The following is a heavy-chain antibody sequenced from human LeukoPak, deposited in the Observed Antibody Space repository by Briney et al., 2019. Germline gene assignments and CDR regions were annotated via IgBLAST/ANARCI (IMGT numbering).Heavy chain of an antibody. V-gene: IGHV2-70*11. CDR2: IDWDDDK. D-gene: IGHD3-9*01. J-gene: IGHJ4*02. CDR1: GFSLSTSGMC. CDR3: ARTARYYDILTGFTFDY. Sequence: SGPALVKPTQTLTLTCTFSGFSLSTSGMCVSWIRQPPGKALEWLARIDWDDDKYYSTSLKTRLTISKDTSKNQVVLTMTNMDPVDTATYYCARTARYYDILTGFTFDYWGQGTLATVSS.